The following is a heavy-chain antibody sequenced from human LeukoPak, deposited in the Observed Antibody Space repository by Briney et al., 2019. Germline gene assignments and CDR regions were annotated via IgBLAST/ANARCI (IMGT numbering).Heavy chain of an antibody. CDR1: GDSVSSNSVA. V-gene: IGHV6-1*01. CDR2: TYYRSKWYN. CDR3: ARRLTQYDCFDP. Sequence: SQTLSLTCAISGDSVSSNSVAWNWIRQSPSRGLEWLGRTYYRSKWYNDYAVSVKSRIIINPDTSKNQFSLHLNSVTPEDTAVYYCARRLTQYDCFDPWGQGILVTVSS. D-gene: IGHD2-2*01. J-gene: IGHJ5*02.